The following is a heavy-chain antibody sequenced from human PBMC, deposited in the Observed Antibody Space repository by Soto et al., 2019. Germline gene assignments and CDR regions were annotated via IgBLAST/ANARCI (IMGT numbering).Heavy chain of an antibody. J-gene: IGHJ4*02. CDR2: IYNSGST. CDR3: ARGFDY. Sequence: PSETLSLTCTVSGGSVSSGSYYWTWIRQPPGKRLEWIGYIYNSGSTKYNPSLQRRVTISVDTSKNQFSLKLSSVTAADTAVYYCARGFDYWGQGTLVTVSS. V-gene: IGHV4-61*01. CDR1: GGSVSSGSYY.